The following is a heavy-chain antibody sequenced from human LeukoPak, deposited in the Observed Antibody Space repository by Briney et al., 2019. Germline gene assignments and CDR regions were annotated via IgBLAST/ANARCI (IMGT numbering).Heavy chain of an antibody. V-gene: IGHV3-48*04. CDR3: ARDPNYFSFDY. Sequence: GGSLRLSCAASGFTFSSYSMNWVRQAPGKELEWVSYISSSSSTIYYADSVKGRFTISRDNAKNSLYLQMNSLRAEDTAVYYCARDPNYFSFDYWGQGTLVTVSS. D-gene: IGHD2/OR15-2a*01. CDR1: GFTFSSYS. CDR2: ISSSSSTI. J-gene: IGHJ4*02.